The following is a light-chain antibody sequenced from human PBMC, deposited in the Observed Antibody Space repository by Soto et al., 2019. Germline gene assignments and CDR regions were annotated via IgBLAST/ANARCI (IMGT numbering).Light chain of an antibody. CDR2: GAS. CDR3: QQYIHWPQLT. Sequence: EIVLTQSPATLSVSPGERATLSCRASQSVRSNLAWYQQKPGQGPRLLIFGASTRATDSPARFSGSGSGTEFTLTISSLQSEDFAGYYCQQYIHWPQLTFGGGTKVEIK. J-gene: IGKJ4*01. CDR1: QSVRSN. V-gene: IGKV3-15*01.